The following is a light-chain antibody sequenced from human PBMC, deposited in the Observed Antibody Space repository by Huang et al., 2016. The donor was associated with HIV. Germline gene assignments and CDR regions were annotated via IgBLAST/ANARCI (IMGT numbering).Light chain of an antibody. CDR2: GAS. V-gene: IGKV1-39*01. Sequence: DIQMTQSPSSLSASVGDRVTITCRASESISNYLNWYQQRPGKAPNLLIYGASSLHSGVPARFSGSASGTDFTLTISSLQFEDFASYYCLQTYTTPPTFGRGTRVEI. CDR1: ESISNY. CDR3: LQTYTTPPT. J-gene: IGKJ1*01.